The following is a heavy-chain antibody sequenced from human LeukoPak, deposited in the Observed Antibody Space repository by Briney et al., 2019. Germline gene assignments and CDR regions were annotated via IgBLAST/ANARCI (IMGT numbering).Heavy chain of an antibody. V-gene: IGHV4-4*07. D-gene: IGHD4-23*01. CDR3: ARDSYGGSSGMPFDY. CDR2: IYTSGST. Sequence: SETLSLTCTVSGGSISSYYWSWIRQPAGKGLEWIGRIYTSGSTNYNPSLKSRVTMSVDTSKNQFSLKLSSVTAADTAVYYCARDSYGGSSGMPFDYWGQGTLVTVSS. CDR1: GGSISSYY. J-gene: IGHJ4*02.